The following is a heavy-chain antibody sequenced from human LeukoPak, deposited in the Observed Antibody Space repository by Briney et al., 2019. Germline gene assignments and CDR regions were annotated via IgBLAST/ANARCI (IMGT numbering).Heavy chain of an antibody. CDR1: GGSFSGYY. V-gene: IGHV4-34*01. CDR3: ARESDKGLSYYFDY. D-gene: IGHD3-9*01. J-gene: IGHJ4*02. Sequence: SETLSLTCAVYGGSFSGYYWSWIRQPPGKGLEWIGEINHSGSTNYNPSLKSRVTISVDTSKNQFSLELSSVTAADTAVYYCARESDKGLSYYFDYWGQGTLVTVSS. CDR2: INHSGST.